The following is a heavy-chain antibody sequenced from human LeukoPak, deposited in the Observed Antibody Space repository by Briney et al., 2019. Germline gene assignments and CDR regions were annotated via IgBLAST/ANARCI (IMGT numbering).Heavy chain of an antibody. V-gene: IGHV3-20*04. CDR1: GFTFDDYG. CDR3: ARDLATTDN. CDR2: INWSGVRT. D-gene: IGHD1/OR15-1a*01. Sequence: GRSPRLSCAASGFTFDDYGMSWVRQAPGKGLEWVSGINWSGVRTGYADSLKGRFTISRDNAKNTLYLQMNSLRAEDTALYYCARDLATTDNWGQGTLVTVSS. J-gene: IGHJ4*02.